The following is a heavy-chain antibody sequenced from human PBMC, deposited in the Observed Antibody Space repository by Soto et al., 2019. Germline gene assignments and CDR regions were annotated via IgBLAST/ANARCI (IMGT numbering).Heavy chain of an antibody. CDR2: ISDSGVT. D-gene: IGHD3-10*01. J-gene: IGHJ3*02. CDR1: GDSIIRSF. V-gene: IGHV4-59*01. CDR3: ARGAGDVSGPDSFDI. Sequence: QVQLQESGPRLVKSSETLSLVCSVSGDSIIRSFWGWIRQSPGKGLEYIGYISDSGVTDYDSSLKSLDTISVDTPKNPCSLKRTAVTAADTAMYYCARGAGDVSGPDSFDIWGQGTMVTVSS.